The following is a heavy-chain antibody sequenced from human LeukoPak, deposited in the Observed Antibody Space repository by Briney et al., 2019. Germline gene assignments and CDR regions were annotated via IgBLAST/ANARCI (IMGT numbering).Heavy chain of an antibody. CDR1: GLTLSSCG. J-gene: IGHJ6*02. D-gene: IGHD2-15*01. Sequence: PGGSLRLSCAASGLTLSSCGMHWVRQAPGKGLEWVAVISYDAKYKYYADSLKGRVTISRDNSNNTLYLQMNSLGSEDTAVYYCAKGVVAATNAAYYGMDVWGQGTTVTVSS. CDR3: AKGVVAATNAAYYGMDV. CDR2: ISYDAKYK. V-gene: IGHV3-30*18.